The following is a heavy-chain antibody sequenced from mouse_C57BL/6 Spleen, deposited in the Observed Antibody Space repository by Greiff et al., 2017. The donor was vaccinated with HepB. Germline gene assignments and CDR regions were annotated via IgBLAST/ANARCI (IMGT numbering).Heavy chain of an antibody. J-gene: IGHJ2*01. V-gene: IGHV5-16*01. CDR1: GFTFSDYY. Sequence: EVHLVESEGGLVQPGSSMKLSCTASGFTFSDYYMAWVRQVPEKGLEWVANINYDGSSTYYLDSLKSRFIISRDNAKNILYLQMSSLKSEDTATYYCARVFITTDYFDYWGQGTTLTVSS. CDR3: ARVFITTDYFDY. D-gene: IGHD1-1*01. CDR2: INYDGSST.